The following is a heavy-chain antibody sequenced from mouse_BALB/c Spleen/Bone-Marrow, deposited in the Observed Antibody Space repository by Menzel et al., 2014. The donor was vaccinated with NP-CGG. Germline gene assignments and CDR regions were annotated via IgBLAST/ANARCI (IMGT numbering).Heavy chain of an antibody. Sequence: VHVKQSGPELVKPGASVKISCKTSGYTFTEYTIHWVKQSHGKSLEWIGNINPNIGGTTYNQKFKGKATLTVDMSSSTAYMDLRSLTSKDSAVYYCARGRFAYWGQGTLVTVSA. V-gene: IGHV1-18*01. CDR2: INPNIGGT. CDR3: ARGRFAY. CDR1: GYTFTEYT. J-gene: IGHJ3*01.